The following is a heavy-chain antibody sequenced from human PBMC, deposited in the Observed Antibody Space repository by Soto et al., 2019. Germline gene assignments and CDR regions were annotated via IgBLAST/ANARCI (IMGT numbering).Heavy chain of an antibody. CDR1: GFTVSSNY. D-gene: IGHD6-19*01. CDR3: ARDGAVAGLFDY. CDR2: IYSGGST. Sequence: GGSLRLSCAASGFTVSSNYMSWVRQAPGKGLEWVSVIYSGGSTYYADSVKGRFTISIHNSKNTLYLQMNSLRAEDTAVYYCARDGAVAGLFDYWGQGTLVTVSS. V-gene: IGHV3-66*01. J-gene: IGHJ4*02.